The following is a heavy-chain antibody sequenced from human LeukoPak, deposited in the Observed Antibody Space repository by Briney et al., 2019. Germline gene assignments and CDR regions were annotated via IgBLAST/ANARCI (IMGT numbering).Heavy chain of an antibody. J-gene: IGHJ5*02. CDR1: GYTFTSYG. CDR3: ARARCSSTSCYRGFHWFDP. D-gene: IGHD2-2*01. V-gene: IGHV1-18*01. Sequence: GASVKVSCKASGYTFTSYGISWVRQAPGQGLEWMGWISAYNGNTNYAQKLQGRVTMTTDTSTSTAYMELRNLRSDDTAVYYCARARCSSTSCYRGFHWFDPWGQGTLVTVSS. CDR2: ISAYNGNT.